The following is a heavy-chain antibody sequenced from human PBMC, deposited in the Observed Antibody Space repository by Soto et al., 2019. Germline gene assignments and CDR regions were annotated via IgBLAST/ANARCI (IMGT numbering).Heavy chain of an antibody. CDR3: AKGHSGYSSGWRWDY. V-gene: IGHV3-30*18. Sequence: GALRLSCAASGFTFSSYGMHWVRQAPCKGLEWVAVISYDGSNKYYADSVKGRFTISRDNSKNTPCLQMNSLRAEDTAVYYCAKGHSGYSSGWRWDYWGQGTLVTVSS. J-gene: IGHJ4*02. CDR1: GFTFSSYG. CDR2: ISYDGSNK. D-gene: IGHD6-19*01.